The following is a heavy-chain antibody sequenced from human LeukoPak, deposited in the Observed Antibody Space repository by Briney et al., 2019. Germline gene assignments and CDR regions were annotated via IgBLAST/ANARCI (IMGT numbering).Heavy chain of an antibody. Sequence: SETLSLTCTVSGGSISTSSYYWGWVRQPPGKGLEWIGNIFYSGSTYYSPSLKSRVTISLDTSRNQFSLKLNSVTAADTAVYYCARGVYNDFWSGPRDYYYMDVWGKGTTVTISS. CDR1: GGSISTSSYY. CDR2: IFYSGST. CDR3: ARGVYNDFWSGPRDYYYMDV. V-gene: IGHV4-39*07. J-gene: IGHJ6*03. D-gene: IGHD3-3*01.